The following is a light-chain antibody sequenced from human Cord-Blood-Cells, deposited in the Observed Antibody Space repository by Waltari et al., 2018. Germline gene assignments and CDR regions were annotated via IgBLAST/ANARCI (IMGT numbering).Light chain of an antibody. CDR1: KLGDKY. Sequence: SYELTQPPSVSVSPGQTASITCSVDKLGDKYACWYQQKPGQSPELVIYQDSKRPSGSPERFSGANSGDTATLTISGTQAMDEADYYCQAWDSSTYVFGTGTKVTVL. V-gene: IGLV3-1*01. CDR3: QAWDSSTYV. J-gene: IGLJ1*01. CDR2: QDS.